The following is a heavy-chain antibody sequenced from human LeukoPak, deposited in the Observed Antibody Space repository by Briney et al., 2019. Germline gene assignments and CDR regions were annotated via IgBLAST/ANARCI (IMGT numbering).Heavy chain of an antibody. CDR1: GGSFSGYY. Sequence: KPSETLSLTCAVYGGSFSGYYWSWIRQPPGKGLEWIGEINHSGSTNYNPSLKSRVTISVDTSKNQFSLKLSSVTAADTAVYYCASAPYYYDSSHTDYWGQGPWSPSPQ. J-gene: IGHJ4*02. CDR2: INHSGST. D-gene: IGHD3-22*01. CDR3: ASAPYYYDSSHTDY. V-gene: IGHV4-34*01.